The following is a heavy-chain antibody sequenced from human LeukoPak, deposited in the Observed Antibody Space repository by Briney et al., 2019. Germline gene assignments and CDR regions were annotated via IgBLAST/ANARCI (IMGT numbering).Heavy chain of an antibody. D-gene: IGHD1-26*01. J-gene: IGHJ6*02. CDR1: GFTFRNYW. CDR2: ISGSGGST. V-gene: IGHV3-23*01. CDR3: AKFLRAEPRVGYYYYGMDV. Sequence: QSGGSLRLSCAASGFTFRNYWMGWVRQAPGKGLEWVSAISGSGGSTYYADSVKGRFTISRDNSKNTLYLQMNSLRAENTAVYYCAKFLRAEPRVGYYYYGMDVWGQGTTVTVSS.